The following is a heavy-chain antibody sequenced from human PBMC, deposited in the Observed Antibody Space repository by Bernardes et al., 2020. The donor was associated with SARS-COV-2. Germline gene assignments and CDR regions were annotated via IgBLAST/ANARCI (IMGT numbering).Heavy chain of an antibody. CDR3: ARDTDGYNSGWYPDY. CDR1: GFTFTTHG. J-gene: IGHJ4*02. D-gene: IGHD6-19*01. CDR2: VSSYNGNT. V-gene: IGHV1-18*01. Sequence: ASVKVSCEASGFTFTTHGISWVRQAPGQGLEWLGWVSSYNGNTKYAQKVQGRVTMTTDTSTSTAYMELRSLRSDDTAVYYCARDTDGYNSGWYPDYWGQGTLVTVSS.